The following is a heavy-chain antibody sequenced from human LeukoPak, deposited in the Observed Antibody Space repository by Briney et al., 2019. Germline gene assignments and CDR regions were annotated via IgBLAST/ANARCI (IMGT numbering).Heavy chain of an antibody. Sequence: GGSLRLSCAASGFTVSSNYMSWVRQAPGKGLEWVSVIYSGGSTYYADSVKGRFTISRDNSKNTLYLQMNSLRAEDTAVYYCARETPYYDYVWGSYRYFDYWGQGTLVTVSS. CDR1: GFTVSSNY. D-gene: IGHD3-16*02. J-gene: IGHJ4*02. V-gene: IGHV3-66*01. CDR2: IYSGGST. CDR3: ARETPYYDYVWGSYRYFDY.